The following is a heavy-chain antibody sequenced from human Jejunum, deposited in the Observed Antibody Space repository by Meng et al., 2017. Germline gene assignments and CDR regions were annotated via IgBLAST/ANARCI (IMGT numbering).Heavy chain of an antibody. V-gene: IGHV4-61*01. D-gene: IGHD5-12*01. Sequence: QPNLRDSGTGWCTPPEPLFPPRHFAGCSVNRRNCYWSWTRQPPGKGLEWIEYIYYSGSTNYIPSLKSRVTISLDTSKNQFSLKLSSVTAADTAVYYCAGLRYSGYDRAFDYWGQGALVTVSS. CDR3: AGLRYSGYDRAFDY. CDR2: IYYSGST. CDR1: GCSVNRRNCY. J-gene: IGHJ4*02.